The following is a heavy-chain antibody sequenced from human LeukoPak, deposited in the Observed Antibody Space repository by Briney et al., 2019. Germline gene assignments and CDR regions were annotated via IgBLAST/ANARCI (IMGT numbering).Heavy chain of an antibody. Sequence: SVKVSCKASGGAFSSYAISWVRQAPGKGLEWMGRIIPIFGIANYAQKFQGRVTITADKSTSTAYMELSSLRSEDTAVYYCARDRENSGSYYRDWGQGTLVTVSS. D-gene: IGHD1-26*01. CDR3: ARDRENSGSYYRD. CDR1: GGAFSSYA. CDR2: IIPIFGIA. J-gene: IGHJ4*02. V-gene: IGHV1-69*04.